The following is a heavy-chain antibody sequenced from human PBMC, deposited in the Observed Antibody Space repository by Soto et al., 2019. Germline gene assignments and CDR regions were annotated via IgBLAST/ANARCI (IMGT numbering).Heavy chain of an antibody. Sequence: GGSLRLSCAASGFTFSSYAMSWVRQAPGKGLEWVSAISGSGGSTYYADSVKGRFTISRDNSKNTLYLQMNSLRAEDTAVYYCAPVPDRRHYETENWFDPWGQGTLVTVSS. V-gene: IGHV3-23*01. CDR3: APVPDRRHYETENWFDP. CDR1: GFTFSSYA. D-gene: IGHD2-2*01. CDR2: ISGSGGST. J-gene: IGHJ5*02.